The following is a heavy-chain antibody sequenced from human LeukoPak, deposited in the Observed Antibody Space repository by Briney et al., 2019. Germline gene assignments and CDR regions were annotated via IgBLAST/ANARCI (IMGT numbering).Heavy chain of an antibody. Sequence: SETLSLTCTVSGGSISSYYWSWIRQPPGKGLEWIGYIYYSGSTNYNPSLKSRVTISVDTSKNQFSLKLSSVTAADTAVYYCARDPIDCSSTSCYDAFDIWGQGTMVTVSS. J-gene: IGHJ3*02. V-gene: IGHV4-59*01. D-gene: IGHD2-2*01. CDR2: IYYSGST. CDR3: ARDPIDCSSTSCYDAFDI. CDR1: GGSISSYY.